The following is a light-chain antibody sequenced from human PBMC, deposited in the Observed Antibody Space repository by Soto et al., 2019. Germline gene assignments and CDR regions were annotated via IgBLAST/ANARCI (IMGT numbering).Light chain of an antibody. V-gene: IGKV3-20*01. J-gene: IGKJ5*01. CDR3: QQYGTSPRT. Sequence: IVLPQSPSTLSFSPGERATLSCMSSQVVSSNNLAWYQQKLGRAPRLLISGASRRATGIPDRFSGSGSGTDFTLTITSLEPEDFAVYYCQQYGTSPRTFGQGTRLEIK. CDR1: QVVSSNN. CDR2: GAS.